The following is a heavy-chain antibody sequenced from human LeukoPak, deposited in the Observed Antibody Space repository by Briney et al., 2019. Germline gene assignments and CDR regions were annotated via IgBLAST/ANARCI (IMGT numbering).Heavy chain of an antibody. CDR2: IYPGDSDA. CDR3: ARRSDYGIDAFDI. J-gene: IGHJ3*02. CDR1: GYIFTSYW. V-gene: IGHV5-51*01. Sequence: GESLKISCKGSGYIFTSYWIGWVRQMPGKGLEWMGIIYPGDSDARYSPSFQGQVTISADKSISTAYLQWSSLKASDTAMYYCARRSDYGIDAFDIWGQGTMVTVSS. D-gene: IGHD4-17*01.